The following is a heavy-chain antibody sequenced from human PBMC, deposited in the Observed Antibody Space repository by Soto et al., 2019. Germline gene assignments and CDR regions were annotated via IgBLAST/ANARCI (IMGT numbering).Heavy chain of an antibody. CDR3: ARGHDANND. CDR2: IYHSGST. Sequence: QVPLQESGSGLVKPSQTLSLTCTVSGGSISSGGYSWSWIRQPPGKGLEWIGYIYHSGSTYYNPSLKSRVTISMDTSKNQFSLKVNSVTAADTAVYYCARGHDANNDWGQGTLVTVSS. V-gene: IGHV4-30-2*01. CDR1: GGSISSGGYS. D-gene: IGHD2-8*01. J-gene: IGHJ4*02.